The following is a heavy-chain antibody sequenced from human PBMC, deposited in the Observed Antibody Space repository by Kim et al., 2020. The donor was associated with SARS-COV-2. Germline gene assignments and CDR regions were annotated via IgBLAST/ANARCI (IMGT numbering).Heavy chain of an antibody. Sequence: GGSLRLSCAASGFTFDDYAMHWVRQAPGKGLEWVSLISGDGGSTYYADSVKGRFTISRDNSKNSLYLQMNSLRTEDTALYYCAKHIRWFGEPGPFDPWGQGTLVTVSS. CDR1: GFTFDDYA. CDR3: AKHIRWFGEPGPFDP. J-gene: IGHJ5*02. CDR2: ISGDGGST. V-gene: IGHV3-43*02. D-gene: IGHD3-10*01.